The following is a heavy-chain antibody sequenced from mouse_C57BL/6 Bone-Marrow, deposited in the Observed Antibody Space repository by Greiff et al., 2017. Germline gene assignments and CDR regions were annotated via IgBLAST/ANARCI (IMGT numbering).Heavy chain of an antibody. J-gene: IGHJ3*01. CDR3: ASPDYYGSSPCAY. D-gene: IGHD1-1*01. V-gene: IGHV14-3*01. Sequence: EVQLQQSVAELVRPGASVKLSCTASGFTITNTYMHWVKQRPEQGLEWIGRIDPAHGNTKYAPKFQGKATITADTSSNTAYLQLSSLTSEDSAIYCCASPDYYGSSPCAYWGQGTLVTVSA. CDR2: IDPAHGNT. CDR1: GFTITNTY.